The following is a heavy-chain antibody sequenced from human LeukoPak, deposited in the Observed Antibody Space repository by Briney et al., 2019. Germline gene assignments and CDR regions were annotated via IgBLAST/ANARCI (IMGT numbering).Heavy chain of an antibody. J-gene: IGHJ4*02. CDR3: AGDRGVLMVYAIRGTFDY. CDR2: IKQDGSEK. D-gene: IGHD2-8*01. V-gene: IGHV3-7*01. CDR1: GFTFSSYW. Sequence: PGGSLRLSCAASGFTFSSYWMSWVRQAPGKGLEWVANIKQDGSEKYYVDSVKGRFTISRDNAKNSLYLQMNSLRAEDTAVYYCAGDRGVLMVYAIRGTFDYWGQGTLVTVSS.